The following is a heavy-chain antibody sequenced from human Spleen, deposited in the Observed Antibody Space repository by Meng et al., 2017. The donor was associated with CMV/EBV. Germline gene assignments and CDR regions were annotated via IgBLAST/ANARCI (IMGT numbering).Heavy chain of an antibody. V-gene: IGHV3-30*02. Sequence: GESLKISCAASGFSFSDYYMTWIRQAPGKGLEWVAFIRYDGSNKYYADSVKGRFTISRDNSKNTLYLQMNSLRAEDTAVYYCARDAPHSDTFDIWGQGTMVTVSS. J-gene: IGHJ3*02. CDR2: IRYDGSNK. CDR1: GFSFSDYY. CDR3: ARDAPHSDTFDI.